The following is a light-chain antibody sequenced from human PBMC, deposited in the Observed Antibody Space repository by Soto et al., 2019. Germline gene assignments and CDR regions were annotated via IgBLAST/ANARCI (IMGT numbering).Light chain of an antibody. J-gene: IGKJ4*01. CDR3: QQTTSLPPT. Sequence: DIQMTQSPSSVSASVGDRVTITCRASQDISTWLVWYQQKPGKAPKLLIDAASHLHIGVPSRFSGSGSGTDFTLTISNLQSEDFATYFCQQTTSLPPTFGGGTKVEI. CDR1: QDISTW. V-gene: IGKV1D-12*01. CDR2: AAS.